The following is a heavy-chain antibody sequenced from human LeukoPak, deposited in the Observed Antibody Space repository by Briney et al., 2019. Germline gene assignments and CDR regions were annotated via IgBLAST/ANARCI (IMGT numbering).Heavy chain of an antibody. D-gene: IGHD5-12*01. V-gene: IGHV3-73*01. CDR1: GFTFSGSA. Sequence: GGSLKLSCAASGFTFSGSAMHWVRQASGKGLEWVGRIRSKANSYATAYAASVKGRFTISRDDSKNTVYLQMNSLKTEDTAVYYCTRYSGYDLPSWGQGTMVTVSS. CDR3: TRYSGYDLPS. CDR2: IRSKANSYAT. J-gene: IGHJ3*01.